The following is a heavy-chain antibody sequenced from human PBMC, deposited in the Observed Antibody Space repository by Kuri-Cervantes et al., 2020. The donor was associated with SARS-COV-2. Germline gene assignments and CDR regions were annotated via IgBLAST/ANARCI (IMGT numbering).Heavy chain of an antibody. CDR2: IYYSGST. D-gene: IGHD4/OR15-4a*01. CDR1: GGSVSSGSYY. J-gene: IGHJ6*03. Sequence: SETLSLTCTVSGGSVSSGSYYWSWIRQPPGKGLEWIGYIYYSGSTDYNPSLKSRITISVHTSKNQYSLQLSSVTAADTAGYYCARDLPSDYTYYYYMDVRGKGTTVTVSS. V-gene: IGHV4-61*01. CDR3: ARDLPSDYTYYYYMDV.